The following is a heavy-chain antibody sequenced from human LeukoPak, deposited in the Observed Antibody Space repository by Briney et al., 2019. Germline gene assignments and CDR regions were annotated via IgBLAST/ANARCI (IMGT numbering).Heavy chain of an antibody. Sequence: PGGSLRLSCAASGFTVSSNFMSWVRQAPGKGLEWVSVIYSGGSTYYADSVKGRFTISRDNSKNTLYLQMNSLRAEDTAVYYCTKAAYYDSSGYYYVDYWGQGTLVTVSS. J-gene: IGHJ4*02. D-gene: IGHD3-22*01. V-gene: IGHV3-66*01. CDR2: IYSGGST. CDR1: GFTVSSNF. CDR3: TKAAYYDSSGYYYVDY.